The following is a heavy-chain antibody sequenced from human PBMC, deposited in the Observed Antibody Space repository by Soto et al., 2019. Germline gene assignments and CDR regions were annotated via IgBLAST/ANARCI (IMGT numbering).Heavy chain of an antibody. CDR2: IGFAGDT. J-gene: IGHJ4*01. CDR1: GFIFSNFH. V-gene: IGHV3-13*01. D-gene: IGHD3-16*01. CDR3: VRGLPGGLDH. Sequence: GGSLRLSCGASGFIFSNFHMHWVRQTTEKGLEWVSGIGFAGDTNYSGSVKGRFTISRENAKNSLFLQMNSLRVGDTAVYYCVRGLPGGLDHWGQGTLVTVSS.